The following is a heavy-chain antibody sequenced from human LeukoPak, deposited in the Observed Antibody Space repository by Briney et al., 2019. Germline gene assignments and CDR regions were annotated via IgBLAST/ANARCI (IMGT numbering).Heavy chain of an antibody. J-gene: IGHJ4*02. CDR3: ARDLSGWYVY. CDR1: GGSFSGYY. V-gene: IGHV4-34*01. D-gene: IGHD6-19*01. Sequence: PSEALSLTCAVYGGSFSGYYWSWIRQPPGKGLEWIGELNHSGSTNYNPSLKSRVTISVDTSKNQFSLKLSSVTAADTAVYYCARDLSGWYVYWGQGTLVTVSS. CDR2: LNHSGST.